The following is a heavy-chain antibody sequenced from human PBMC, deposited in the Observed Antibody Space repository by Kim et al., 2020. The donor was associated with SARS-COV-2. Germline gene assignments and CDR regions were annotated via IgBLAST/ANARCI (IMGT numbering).Heavy chain of an antibody. CDR3: AREAYDILTGYGGFDY. V-gene: IGHV4-30-2*04. Sequence: PSLKSRVTIAVDTSKNQFSLKLSSVTAADTAVYYCAREAYDILTGYGGFDYWGQGTLVTVSS. D-gene: IGHD3-9*01. J-gene: IGHJ4*02.